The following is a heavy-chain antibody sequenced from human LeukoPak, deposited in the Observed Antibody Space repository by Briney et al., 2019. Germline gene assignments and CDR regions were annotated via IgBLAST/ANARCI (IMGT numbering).Heavy chain of an antibody. CDR2: ISTNTGNP. D-gene: IGHD2-15*01. CDR3: ARKSVAATPRDIVYQYSYMDV. Sequence: ASVKVSCKSSGYTFTSYAMNWVRQAPGQGLEWMGWISTNTGNPTYAQGFTGRFVFSLDTSVSTAYLQISSLKAEDTAVYYCARKSVAATPRDIVYQYSYMDVWGKGTTVTVPS. CDR1: GYTFTSYA. J-gene: IGHJ6*03. V-gene: IGHV7-4-1*02.